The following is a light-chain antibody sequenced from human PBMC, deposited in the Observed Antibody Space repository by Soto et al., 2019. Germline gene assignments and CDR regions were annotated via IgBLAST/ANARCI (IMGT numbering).Light chain of an antibody. Sequence: QLVLTQPPSVSGAPGQRVTISCTGSSSNIGAGYDVHWYQHLPGTAPKLLIYGNSNRPSGVPDRFSGSKSGTSASLAIIGLQAADEADYYCQSYDSSLSVVFGGGTKLTVL. CDR2: GNS. V-gene: IGLV1-40*01. J-gene: IGLJ2*01. CDR3: QSYDSSLSVV. CDR1: SSNIGAGYD.